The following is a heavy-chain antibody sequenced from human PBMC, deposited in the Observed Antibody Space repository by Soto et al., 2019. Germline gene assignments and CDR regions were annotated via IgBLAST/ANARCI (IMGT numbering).Heavy chain of an antibody. Sequence: QVQLVQSGAEVKKPGASVKVSCQASGYTFTSYGISWVRQAPGQGLEWMGWISAYNGNTNYAQKLQGRVTMTTDTSTSTAYMELRSLRSDDTAVYYCAWSMVRGPKTVYYMDVWGKGTTVTVSS. CDR3: AWSMVRGPKTVYYMDV. J-gene: IGHJ6*03. V-gene: IGHV1-18*01. CDR2: ISAYNGNT. D-gene: IGHD3-10*01. CDR1: GYTFTSYG.